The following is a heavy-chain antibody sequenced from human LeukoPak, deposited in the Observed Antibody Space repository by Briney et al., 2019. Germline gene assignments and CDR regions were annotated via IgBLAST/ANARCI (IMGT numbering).Heavy chain of an antibody. J-gene: IGHJ5*02. D-gene: IGHD6-19*01. CDR2: IIPIFGTA. CDR3: ARWVAGTYWIDP. V-gene: IGHV1-69*13. CDR1: GGTFISYA. Sequence: ASVKVSCKASGGTFISYAISWVRQAPGQGLEWMGGIIPIFGTANYAQKFQGRVTITADESTSTAYMELSSLRSEDTAVYYCARWVAGTYWIDPWGQGTLVTVSS.